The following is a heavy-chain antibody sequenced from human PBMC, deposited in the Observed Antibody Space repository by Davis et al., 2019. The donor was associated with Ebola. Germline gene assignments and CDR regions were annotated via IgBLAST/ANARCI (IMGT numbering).Heavy chain of an antibody. Sequence: SETLSLTCTIYGGSFSGYYWGWIRQPPGKGLEWIGSLYYSGSTYYNPSLKSRVTISVDTSKNQFSLKLTSVTAADTAVYYCARSSHGGTYLHYFHYWGQGTLVTVSS. CDR1: GGSFSGYY. D-gene: IGHD4-23*01. J-gene: IGHJ4*02. CDR2: LYYSGST. V-gene: IGHV4-39*01. CDR3: ARSSHGGTYLHYFHY.